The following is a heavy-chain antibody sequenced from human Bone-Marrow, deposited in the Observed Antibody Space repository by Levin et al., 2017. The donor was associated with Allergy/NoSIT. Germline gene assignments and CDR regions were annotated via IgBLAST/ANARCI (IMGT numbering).Heavy chain of an antibody. CDR2: TSDSGST. V-gene: IGHV4-59*01. Sequence: SETLSLTCTVSGGSIRGYYWSWIRQTPGKGLEWIGYTSDSGSTNYKPSLKSRVTISLDTSKNQFFLRLRSVTAADTAVYYCARTTRNYYDSSGYFYGAGAFDYWGQGTLVTVSS. D-gene: IGHD3-22*01. J-gene: IGHJ4*02. CDR1: GGSIRGYY. CDR3: ARTTRNYYDSSGYFYGAGAFDY.